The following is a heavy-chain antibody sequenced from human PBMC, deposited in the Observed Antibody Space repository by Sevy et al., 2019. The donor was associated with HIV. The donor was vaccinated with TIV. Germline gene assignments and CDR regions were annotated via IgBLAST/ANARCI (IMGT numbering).Heavy chain of an antibody. J-gene: IGHJ6*02. Sequence: GGSLRLSCAASGFTFSSYWMSWVRQAPGKGLEWVSLIDSGGSTYYEDSVKGRFTISRDNAKNTLYLQMNPLRAEDTAVYFCARDRYYDASAYYYYYYGMDVWGQGTTVTVS. V-gene: IGHV3-66*01. D-gene: IGHD3-22*01. CDR3: ARDRYYDASAYYYYYYGMDV. CDR1: GFTFSSYW. CDR2: IDSGGST.